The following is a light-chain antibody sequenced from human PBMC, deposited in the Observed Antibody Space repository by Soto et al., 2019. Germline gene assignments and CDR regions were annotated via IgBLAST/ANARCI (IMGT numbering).Light chain of an antibody. CDR3: QQSYSTPLT. CDR1: QRMSSY. V-gene: IGKV1-39*01. Sequence: DIHMTQSPSSLSASVGDRVTITCRASQRMSSYLNWYQQKPGKAPKLLIYAASTLQIGVPSRFSGSGSGTDFTLTIISLQPEDFATYYCQQSYSTPLTFGGGTKVEIK. J-gene: IGKJ4*01. CDR2: AAS.